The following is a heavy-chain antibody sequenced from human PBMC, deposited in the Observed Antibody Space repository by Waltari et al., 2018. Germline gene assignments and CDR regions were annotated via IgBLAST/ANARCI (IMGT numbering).Heavy chain of an antibody. V-gene: IGHV3-30*03. Sequence: QVQLVESGGGVVQPGRSLRLSCAASGFTFSRYGMHWVRRAPDRGREWVAFVSHDGSTKYYGDSVKGRFTISRDNSENTLSLQMNSLRPEDTAVYFCAREIVVVVPSAMMDYWGQGTLVTVSS. J-gene: IGHJ4*02. CDR2: VSHDGSTK. CDR1: GFTFSRYG. CDR3: AREIVVVVPSAMMDY. D-gene: IGHD2-2*01.